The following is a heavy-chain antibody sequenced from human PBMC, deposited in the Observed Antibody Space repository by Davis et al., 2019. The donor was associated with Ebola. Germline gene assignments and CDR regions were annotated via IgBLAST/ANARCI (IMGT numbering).Heavy chain of an antibody. CDR1: GFTSSDYG. D-gene: IGHD2-15*01. J-gene: IGHJ4*02. CDR2: ISHSSTTI. V-gene: IGHV3-48*02. CDR3: ALLGYTFLAY. Sequence: PGGSLRLSCAASGFTSSDYGMNWVRQAPGKGLEWVSFISHSSTTIYYADSVKGRFTISRDNAKNSLYLQMNSLRDEDTAVYYCALLGYTFLAYWGQGTLVTVSS.